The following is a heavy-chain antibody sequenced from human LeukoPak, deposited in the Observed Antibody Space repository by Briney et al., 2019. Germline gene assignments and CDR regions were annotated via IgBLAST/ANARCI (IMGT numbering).Heavy chain of an antibody. CDR3: AIAQLQWFGELSWRAFDI. CDR1: GYTFTRYG. CDR2: ISAYNGNT. V-gene: IGHV1-18*01. D-gene: IGHD3-10*01. Sequence: ASVKVSCKASGYTFTRYGISWVRQAPGQGIEWMGWISAYNGNTNYAQKLQGRVTMTTDTSTSTAYMELRSLRADDSGVYYCAIAQLQWFGELSWRAFDIWGQGTMVTVSS. J-gene: IGHJ3*02.